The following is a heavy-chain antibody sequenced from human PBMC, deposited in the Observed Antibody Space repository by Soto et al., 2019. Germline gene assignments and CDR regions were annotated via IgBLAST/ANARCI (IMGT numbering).Heavy chain of an antibody. CDR3: ARSAGDTREQYYFDY. Sequence: EVQLLESGGGLVLPGGSLRLSCAASGFIFSDYFMSWVRQAPGKGLEWVSGISGRGGSTYNAVSVKGRLTISRDSSRKTLFLQMNSVGTEDTALYFCARSAGDTREQYYFDYWGQGTLVPVSS. CDR1: GFIFSDYF. CDR2: ISGRGGST. V-gene: IGHV3-23*01. D-gene: IGHD1-1*01. J-gene: IGHJ4*02.